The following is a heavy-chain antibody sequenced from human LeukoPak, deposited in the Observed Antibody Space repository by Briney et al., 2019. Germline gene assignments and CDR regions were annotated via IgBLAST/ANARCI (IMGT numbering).Heavy chain of an antibody. CDR1: GFTVSSNY. Sequence: GGSLRLSCAASGFTVSSNYMSWVRQAPGKGLEWVSVIYSGGSTYYADSVKGRFTISRDNSKNTLYLQMNSLRAEDTAVYYCARGGRIAVAGYYFDYWGQGTLVTVSS. CDR3: ARGGRIAVAGYYFDY. V-gene: IGHV3-53*01. J-gene: IGHJ4*02. CDR2: IYSGGST. D-gene: IGHD6-19*01.